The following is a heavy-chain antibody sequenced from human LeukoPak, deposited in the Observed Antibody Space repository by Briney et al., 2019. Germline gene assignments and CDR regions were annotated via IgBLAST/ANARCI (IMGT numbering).Heavy chain of an antibody. D-gene: IGHD5-18*01. CDR1: GYSFTSYW. J-gene: IGHJ4*02. CDR2: IYPGDSDT. CDR3: ARRGEAMDPFDY. V-gene: IGHV5-51*01. Sequence: KDGESLKISCKDSGYSFTSYWIGWVRQMPGKGLEWMGIIYPGDSDTRYSPSFQGQVTISADKSTNTAYLQWSSLKASDTAIYYCARRGEAMDPFDYWGQGTLVTVSS.